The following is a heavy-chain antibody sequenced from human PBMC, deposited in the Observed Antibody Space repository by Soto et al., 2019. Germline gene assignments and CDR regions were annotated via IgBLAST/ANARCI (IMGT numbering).Heavy chain of an antibody. Sequence: EVQLVESGGGLVQPGGSLRLSCAASGFTFSSSWMHWVRQAPGKGLVWVSRINSDGSTTTSADSVKGRFTVSRDNAKNTLYLQMNSLRVEDTAVYYCARAVNGDSDYWGQGTLVTVSS. J-gene: IGHJ4*02. V-gene: IGHV3-74*01. CDR2: INSDGSTT. CDR1: GFTFSSSW. D-gene: IGHD4-17*01. CDR3: ARAVNGDSDY.